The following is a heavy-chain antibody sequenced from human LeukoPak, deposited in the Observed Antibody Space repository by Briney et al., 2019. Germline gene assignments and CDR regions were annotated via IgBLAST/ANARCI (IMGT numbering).Heavy chain of an antibody. CDR2: ISGSGSPL. CDR1: GFSISSYE. CDR3: ARDKDYGFDY. Sequence: GGSLRLSCAATGFSISSYEMSWVRQAPGKGLEWVSYISGSGSPLYYADSVKGRFTISRDNAKNSLYLQMSSLRDEDTALYYCARDKDYGFDYWGQGTLVTVSS. V-gene: IGHV3-48*03. J-gene: IGHJ4*02. D-gene: IGHD4-17*01.